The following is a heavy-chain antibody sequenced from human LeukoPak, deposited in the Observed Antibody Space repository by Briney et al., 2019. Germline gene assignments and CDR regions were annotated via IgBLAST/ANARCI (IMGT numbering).Heavy chain of an antibody. J-gene: IGHJ4*02. CDR1: DYDFINYW. Sequence: GESLKITCKGSDYDFINYWIAWVRQMPGKGLEWMGIIYPGDSDTRYSPSFQGQVTISIDKSISTAYLQWSSLKASDSAMYYCARLKVAGTPDYWGQGTLVTVSS. CDR2: IYPGDSDT. V-gene: IGHV5-51*01. D-gene: IGHD6-19*01. CDR3: ARLKVAGTPDY.